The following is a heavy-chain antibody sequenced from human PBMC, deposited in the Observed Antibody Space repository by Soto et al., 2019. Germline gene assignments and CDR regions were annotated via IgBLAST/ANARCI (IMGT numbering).Heavy chain of an antibody. CDR1: GFTVSSYA. J-gene: IGHJ4*02. CDR2: ISYDGSNK. D-gene: IGHD1-20*01. CDR3: ASLWVTGRAY. V-gene: IGHV3-30-3*01. Sequence: GGSLRLSCAASGFTVSSYAMHWVRQAPGKGLEWVAVISYDGSNKYYADSVKGRFTISRDNSKNTLYLQMNSLRAEDTDVYYFASLWVTGRAYWGQGTLVTVSS.